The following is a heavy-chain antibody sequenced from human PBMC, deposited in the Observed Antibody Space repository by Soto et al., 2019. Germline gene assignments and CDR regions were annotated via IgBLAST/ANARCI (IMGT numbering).Heavy chain of an antibody. Sequence: SETLSLTCTVSGVSISSSDYYWGWIRQPPGKGLEWIGSIYYTGTTYYYPSLKGRVTISVDTSQNQFSLKLSSVTAADTAVYYCARHHPSYYDIWGQGTLVTVSS. CDR1: GVSISSSDYY. CDR3: ARHHPSYYDI. V-gene: IGHV4-39*01. J-gene: IGHJ4*02. D-gene: IGHD3-9*01. CDR2: IYYTGTT.